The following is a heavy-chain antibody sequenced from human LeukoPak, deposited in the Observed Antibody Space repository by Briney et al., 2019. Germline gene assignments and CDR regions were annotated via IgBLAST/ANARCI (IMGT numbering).Heavy chain of an antibody. D-gene: IGHD2-15*01. CDR3: ARDREVVAFDI. J-gene: IGHJ3*02. CDR2: ISGSTTYT. Sequence: PGGSLRLSCAASGFTFSDYYMSWVRQPPGKGLEWVSYISGSTTYTNYADSVRGRFTISRDNSKNSLYLQMNSLRAGDTAVYYCARDREVVAFDIWGQGTMVTVSS. V-gene: IGHV3-11*05. CDR1: GFTFSDYY.